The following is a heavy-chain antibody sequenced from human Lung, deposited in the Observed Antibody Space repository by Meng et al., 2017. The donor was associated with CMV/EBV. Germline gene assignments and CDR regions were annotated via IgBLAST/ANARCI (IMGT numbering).Heavy chain of an antibody. J-gene: IGHJ4*02. CDR1: GFTFGDYA. Sequence: SCTASGFTFGDYAMTWVRQAPGKGLEWVAVISYDGSNKYYADSVKGRFTISRDNSKNTLYLQMNSLRAEDTAVYYCARESSGYYSYWGQGTLVTVSS. D-gene: IGHD3-22*01. CDR3: ARESSGYYSY. V-gene: IGHV3-30-3*01. CDR2: ISYDGSNK.